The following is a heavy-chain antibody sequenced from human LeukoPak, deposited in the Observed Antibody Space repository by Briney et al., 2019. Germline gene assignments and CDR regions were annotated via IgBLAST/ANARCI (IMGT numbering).Heavy chain of an antibody. V-gene: IGHV5-51*01. J-gene: IGHJ4*02. CDR2: FYPGDSDT. D-gene: IGHD6-13*01. CDR3: ARPGTMGSSWYVGY. CDR1: GYSFTSYW. Sequence: GESLQISCKISGYSFTSYWIGWGRQLPGKGLEWMGIFYPGDSDTRYSPSFQVQLTISADKSISTAYLQWSSLKTSDTAMYYCARPGTMGSSWYVGYWGQGTLVTVSS.